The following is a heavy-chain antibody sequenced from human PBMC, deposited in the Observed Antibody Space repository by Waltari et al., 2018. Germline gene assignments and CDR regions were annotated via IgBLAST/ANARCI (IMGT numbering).Heavy chain of an antibody. CDR2: INHSGST. CDR3: ARGSRRYYYMDV. V-gene: IGHV4-34*01. J-gene: IGHJ6*03. CDR1: GRSFSGYY. Sequence: HVQLQQWAASLFNPSETLSLTCAFYGRSFSGYYWSWIRQPAGKGLEWIGEINHSGSTNYNPSLKSRVTISVDTSKNQFSLKLNSVTAADTAVYYCARGSRRYYYMDVWGKGTTVTVSS.